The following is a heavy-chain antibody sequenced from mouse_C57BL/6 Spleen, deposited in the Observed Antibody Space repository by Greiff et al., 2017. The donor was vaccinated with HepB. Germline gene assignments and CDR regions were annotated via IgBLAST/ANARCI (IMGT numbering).Heavy chain of an antibody. CDR3: ARGEVYGNYGY. D-gene: IGHD2-1*01. V-gene: IGHV1-55*01. J-gene: IGHJ2*01. CDR1: GYTFTSYW. CDR2: IYPGSGST. Sequence: QVQLKESGAELVKPGASVKMSCKASGYTFTSYWITWVKQRPGQGLEWIGDIYPGSGSTNYNEKFKSKATLTVDTSSSTAYMQLSSLTSEDSAVYYCARGEVYGNYGYWGQGTTLTVSS.